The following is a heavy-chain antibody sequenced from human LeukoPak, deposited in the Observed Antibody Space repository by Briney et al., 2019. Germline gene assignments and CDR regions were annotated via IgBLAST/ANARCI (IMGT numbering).Heavy chain of an antibody. J-gene: IGHJ6*03. Sequence: PSGTLSLTCAVSGGSISSSNWWSWVRQPPGKGLEWIGEIYRSGSTNYNPSLKSRVTISVDKSKNQFSLKLSSVTAADTAVYYCARTHRITIFGVVTRTYMDVWGKGTTVTVSS. V-gene: IGHV4-4*02. CDR3: ARTHRITIFGVVTRTYMDV. CDR2: IYRSGST. CDR1: GGSISSSNW. D-gene: IGHD3-3*01.